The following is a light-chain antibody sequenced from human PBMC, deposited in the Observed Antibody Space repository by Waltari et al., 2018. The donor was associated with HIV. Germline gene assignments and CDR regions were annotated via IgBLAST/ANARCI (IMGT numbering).Light chain of an antibody. J-gene: IGKJ2*01. CDR3: MQGTHWPPYT. Sequence: DVVLTQSPLSLPVTLGPPASISCKSSHGLLHPDGWTYLNWFQPRPGQSPSRLIYQVSNRDSGVPDRFSGSGSGTTFTLKISRVKAEDGAFYYCMQGTHWPPYTFGQGTKLEI. CDR1: HGLLHPDGWTY. CDR2: QVS. V-gene: IGKV2-30*02.